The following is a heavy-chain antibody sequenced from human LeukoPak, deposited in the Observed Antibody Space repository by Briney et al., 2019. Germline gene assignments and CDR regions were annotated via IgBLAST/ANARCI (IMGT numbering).Heavy chain of an antibody. CDR3: TTFAAGTTF. CDR2: IKRKTDGGTT. V-gene: IGHV3-15*07. CDR1: GFTFNDAW. D-gene: IGHD6-19*01. Sequence: GGSLRLSCAASGFTFNDAWMNWVRQAPGKGLEWVGRIKRKTDGGTTDYAAPVKGRFTISRDDSKNTLYLQMNSLKTEDTAVYYCTTFAAGTTFWGQGTLVTVSS. J-gene: IGHJ4*02.